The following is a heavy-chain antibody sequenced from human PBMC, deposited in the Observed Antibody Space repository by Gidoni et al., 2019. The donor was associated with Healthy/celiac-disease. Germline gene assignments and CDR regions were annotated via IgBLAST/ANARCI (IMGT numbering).Heavy chain of an antibody. CDR2: IIPSFGTA. CDR3: AINAKGRGYCSGGSCLSFDY. D-gene: IGHD2-15*01. CDR1: GGTFSLYA. Sequence: QVQLVQSGAEVKKPGSSVKVSCKASGGTFSLYAISWVRQAPGQGLEWMGGIIPSFGTANYAQKFQGRVTMTADESTSTAYMELSSLRSEDTAVYYCAINAKGRGYCSGGSCLSFDYWGQGTLVTVSS. J-gene: IGHJ4*02. V-gene: IGHV1-69*01.